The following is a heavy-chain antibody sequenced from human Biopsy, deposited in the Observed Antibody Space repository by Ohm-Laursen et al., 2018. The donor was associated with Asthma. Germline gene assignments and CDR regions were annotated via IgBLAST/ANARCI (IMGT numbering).Heavy chain of an antibody. J-gene: IGHJ3*02. V-gene: IGHV3-30*03. Sequence: SSLRLSCAASGFVFSQCGMHWVRQGPGKGLEWVALVSSDGHNKYYEDSVKGRFTISRDNSRNRLYLQINSLTVEDSAVYFCARQSSQEYGDSIPFDTWGQGTKVAVSS. CDR3: ARQSSQEYGDSIPFDT. CDR2: VSSDGHNK. CDR1: GFVFSQCG. D-gene: IGHD3-22*01.